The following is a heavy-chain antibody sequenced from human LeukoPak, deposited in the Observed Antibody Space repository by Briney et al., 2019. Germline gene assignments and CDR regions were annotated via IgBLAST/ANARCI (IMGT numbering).Heavy chain of an antibody. V-gene: IGHV3-73*01. J-gene: IGHJ4*02. Sequence: PGGSLRLSCAASGFTFSGSAMHWVRQASGKGLEWVGRIRSKANSYATAYAASVKGRFTISRDDSKNTAYLQMNSLKTEDTAVYYCASSSSWYSGLDYWGQGTLVTVSS. D-gene: IGHD6-13*01. CDR1: GFTFSGSA. CDR2: IRSKANSYAT. CDR3: ASSSSWYSGLDY.